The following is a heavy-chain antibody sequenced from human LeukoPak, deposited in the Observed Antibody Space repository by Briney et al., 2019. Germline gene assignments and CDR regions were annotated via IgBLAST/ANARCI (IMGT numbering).Heavy chain of an antibody. Sequence: SETLSLTCAVYGGSFSGYYWSWIRQPPGKGLEWIGEINHSGSTNYNPSLKSRVTISVDTSKNQFSLKLSSVTAADTAVYYCARYRAWQLVAQATPDAFDIWGQGTMVTVSS. CDR3: ARYRAWQLVAQATPDAFDI. V-gene: IGHV4-34*01. CDR2: INHSGST. D-gene: IGHD6-6*01. CDR1: GGSFSGYY. J-gene: IGHJ3*02.